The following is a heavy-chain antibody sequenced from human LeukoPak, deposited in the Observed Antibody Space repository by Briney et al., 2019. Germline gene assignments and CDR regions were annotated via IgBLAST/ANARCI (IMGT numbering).Heavy chain of an antibody. V-gene: IGHV3-11*01. CDR1: GFTFSDYY. CDR3: AMDIVVVVAADFDY. D-gene: IGHD2-15*01. CDR2: ISSNGRTI. J-gene: IGHJ4*02. Sequence: PGGSLRLSCAASGFTFSDYYMSWIRQAPGKGLEWISYISSNGRTIFYADSVKGRFTISRDSSKNTLYLQMNSLRAEDTAVYYCAMDIVVVVAADFDYWGQGTLVTVSS.